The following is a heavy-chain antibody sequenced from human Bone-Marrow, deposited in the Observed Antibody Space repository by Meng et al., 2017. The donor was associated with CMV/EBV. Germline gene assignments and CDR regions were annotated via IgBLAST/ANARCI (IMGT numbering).Heavy chain of an antibody. D-gene: IGHD3-3*01. CDR2: ISWDGGST. V-gene: IGHV3-43*01. CDR1: GFTFDDYT. J-gene: IGHJ6*02. Sequence: GESLKISCAASGFTFDDYTMHWVRQAPGKGLEWVSLISWDGGSTYYADSVKGRFTISRDNSKNTLYLQMNSLRAEDTAVYYCAKSSYDGDFWSGYYYYYYGMDVWGQGTTVTVSS. CDR3: AKSSYDGDFWSGYYYYYYGMDV.